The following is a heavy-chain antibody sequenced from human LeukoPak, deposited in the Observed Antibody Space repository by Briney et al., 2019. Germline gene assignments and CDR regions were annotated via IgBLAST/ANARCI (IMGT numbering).Heavy chain of an antibody. CDR1: GGSFSGYY. CDR2: INHSGST. CDR3: ARGRRYSYGAGYYYYYYMDV. J-gene: IGHJ6*03. Sequence: SETLSLTCAVYGGSFSGYYWSWIRQPPGKGLEWIGEINHSGSTNYNPSLKSRVTISVDTSKNQFSLKLSSVTAADTAVYYCARGRRYSYGAGYYYYYYMDVSGKGTTVTVSS. D-gene: IGHD5-18*01. V-gene: IGHV4-34*01.